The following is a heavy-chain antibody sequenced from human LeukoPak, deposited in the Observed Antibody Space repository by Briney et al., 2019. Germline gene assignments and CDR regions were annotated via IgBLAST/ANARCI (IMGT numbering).Heavy chain of an antibody. CDR1: GGAFSSSA. J-gene: IGHJ4*02. Sequence: SVKVSCKASGGAFSSSAVSWVRQAPGQGLEWMGGIIPIFGTANYAQKFQGRVTITADESTSTAYMELSSLRSEDTAVYYCARGSHLWSGYTVAVDYWGQGTLVTVSS. V-gene: IGHV1-69*01. CDR3: ARGSHLWSGYTVAVDY. CDR2: IIPIFGTA. D-gene: IGHD3-3*02.